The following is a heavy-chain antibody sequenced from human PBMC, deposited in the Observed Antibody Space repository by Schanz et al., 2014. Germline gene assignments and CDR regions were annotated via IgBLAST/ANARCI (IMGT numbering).Heavy chain of an antibody. D-gene: IGHD1-7*01. J-gene: IGHJ6*02. CDR3: ASLIGTTSAHFYGMDV. CDR1: GFTFSDSW. CDR2: IYSGDNT. V-gene: IGHV3-66*01. Sequence: EVQLVESGGGLVQPGGSLRLSCAASGFTFSDSWMHWVRQAPGKGLEWVSVIYSGDNTYYADSVKGRFTISRDNSKNTVYLQMNSLRAEDTAVYFCASLIGTTSAHFYGMDVWGQGTTVTVSS.